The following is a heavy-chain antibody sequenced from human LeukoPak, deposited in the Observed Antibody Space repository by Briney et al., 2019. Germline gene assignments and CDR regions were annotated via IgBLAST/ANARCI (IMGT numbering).Heavy chain of an antibody. D-gene: IGHD6-6*01. Sequence: GGSLRLSCAASEFTFSSYSMNWVRQAPGKGLEWVSYITNSGNSKSYADSVKGRFTISRDNSKNTLYLQMNSLRAEDTAVYYCATHSSSYFDYWGQGTLVTVSS. CDR2: ITNSGNSK. CDR1: EFTFSSYS. CDR3: ATHSSSYFDY. J-gene: IGHJ4*02. V-gene: IGHV3-48*01.